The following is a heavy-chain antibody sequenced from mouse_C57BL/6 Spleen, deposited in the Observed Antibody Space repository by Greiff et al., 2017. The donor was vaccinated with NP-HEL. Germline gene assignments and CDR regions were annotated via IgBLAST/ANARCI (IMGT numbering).Heavy chain of an antibody. CDR1: GYTFTSYW. J-gene: IGHJ2*01. Sequence: QVQLQQPGAELVRPGTSVKLSCKASGYTFTSYWMHWVKQRPGQGLEWIGVIDPSDSYTNYNQKFKGKATLTVDTYSSTAYMQLSSLTSEDSAVYYCARGGDYPDYWGQGTTLTVSS. CDR3: ARGGDYPDY. V-gene: IGHV1-59*01. CDR2: IDPSDSYT. D-gene: IGHD2-4*01.